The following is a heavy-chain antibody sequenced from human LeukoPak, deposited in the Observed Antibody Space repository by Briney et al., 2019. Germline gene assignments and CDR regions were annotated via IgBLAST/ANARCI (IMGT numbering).Heavy chain of an antibody. D-gene: IGHD3-22*01. J-gene: IGHJ5*02. CDR1: GGSISITTYY. CDR2: IYSSGST. V-gene: IGHV4-39*07. CDR3: ASWGDSSGYISNWFDP. Sequence: SETLSLTCTVSGGSISITTYYWTWIRQPPGKGLEWIGSIYSSGSTYYNPSLKSRVTISVDKSKNQFSLKLSSVTAADTAVYYCASWGDSSGYISNWFDPWGQGTLVTVSS.